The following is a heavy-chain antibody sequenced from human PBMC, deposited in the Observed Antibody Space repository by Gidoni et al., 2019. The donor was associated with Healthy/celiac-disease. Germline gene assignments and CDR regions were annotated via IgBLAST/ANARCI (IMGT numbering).Heavy chain of an antibody. V-gene: IGHV3-30-3*01. Sequence: QVQLVESGGGVVQPGRSLRLSCAASGFTFSSYALHGVRQAPGKGLEWGAVISYDGSNKYYADSVKGRFTISRDNSKNTLYLQMNSLRAEDTAVYYCARVFSSWYYYYYYGMDVWGQGTTVTVSS. CDR3: ARVFSSWYYYYYYGMDV. J-gene: IGHJ6*02. CDR2: ISYDGSNK. CDR1: GFTFSSYA. D-gene: IGHD6-6*01.